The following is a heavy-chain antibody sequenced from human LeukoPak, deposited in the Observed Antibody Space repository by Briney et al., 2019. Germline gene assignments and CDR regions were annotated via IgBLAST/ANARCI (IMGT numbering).Heavy chain of an antibody. CDR1: GYSFSSYW. CDR2: IFPADSDT. D-gene: IGHD2-15*01. V-gene: IGHV5-51*01. J-gene: IGHJ4*02. CDR3: ARPSGYCSGGSCYPGY. Sequence: GESLKISFKGSGYSFSSYWIGWVRQMPGKGLEWMGIIFPADSDTRYSPSFQGQVTISADKSFSTAYLEWSSLKASDTAMYYCARPSGYCSGGSCYPGYWGQGTLVTVSS.